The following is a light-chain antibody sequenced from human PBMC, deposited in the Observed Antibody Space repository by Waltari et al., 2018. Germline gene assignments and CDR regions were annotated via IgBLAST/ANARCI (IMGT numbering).Light chain of an antibody. V-gene: IGKV1-5*03. CDR1: QTIGNY. CDR2: KAS. CDR3: QQFESYPWT. J-gene: IGKJ1*01. Sequence: DIQMTQSPSTLSASVGDRVTITCRASQTIGNYLAWYQQKPGRAPKLLMYKASSLEGGVPTRFTGSGSGTEFTLTISRLQPDDFATYYCQQFESYPWTFGQGTKVEIK.